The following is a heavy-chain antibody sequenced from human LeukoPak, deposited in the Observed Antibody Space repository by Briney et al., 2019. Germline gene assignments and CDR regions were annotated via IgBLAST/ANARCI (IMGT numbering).Heavy chain of an antibody. Sequence: GGSLRLSCAVSGFTFSSYWMSWVRQAPGKGLEWVANINQDGSEKYYVDSLEGRFTISRDNAKNSLFLQMNSLRAEDTAVYYFARDAYSGGSCYAYWGQGTLVIVSS. D-gene: IGHD2-15*01. CDR1: GFTFSSYW. J-gene: IGHJ4*02. CDR3: ARDAYSGGSCYAY. V-gene: IGHV3-7*01. CDR2: INQDGSEK.